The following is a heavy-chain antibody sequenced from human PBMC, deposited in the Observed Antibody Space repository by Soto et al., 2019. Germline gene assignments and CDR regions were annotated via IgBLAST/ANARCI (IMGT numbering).Heavy chain of an antibody. J-gene: IGHJ4*02. CDR3: ATDPDPTKKGYDSVCCFDY. CDR1: GYTFTNYG. D-gene: IGHD3-22*01. Sequence: ASVKVSCKASGYTFTNYGFSWIRQAPGQGPEWMGWISAYNRDAVYAQKFQGRVTMTTDTSTTTGYMELRSLTADDTAVYYCATDPDPTKKGYDSVCCFDYWGQGNLVTVSS. V-gene: IGHV1-18*01. CDR2: ISAYNRDA.